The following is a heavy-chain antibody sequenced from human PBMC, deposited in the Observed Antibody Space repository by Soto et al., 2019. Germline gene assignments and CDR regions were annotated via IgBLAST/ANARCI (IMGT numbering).Heavy chain of an antibody. Sequence: SETLSLTCTVSGGSISSGGYYWSWIRQHPGKGLEWIGYIYYSGSTYYNPSLKSRVTISVDTSKNHFSLKLSSVTAADTAVYYCVIYDSSDYYSGSPIGWFDPWGQGTLVTVSS. CDR3: VIYDSSDYYSGSPIGWFDP. V-gene: IGHV4-31*03. D-gene: IGHD3-22*01. CDR1: GGSISSGGYY. CDR2: IYYSGST. J-gene: IGHJ5*02.